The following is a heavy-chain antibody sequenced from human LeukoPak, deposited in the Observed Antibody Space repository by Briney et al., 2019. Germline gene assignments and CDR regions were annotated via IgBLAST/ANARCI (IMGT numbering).Heavy chain of an antibody. Sequence: PGGSLRLSCAPSGFTFSSYSMNWVRQAPGKGLEWVSYISSSSSTIYYADSVKGRFTISRDNAKNSLYLQMNSLRAEDTAVYYCARPGGSGSYFDYFDYWGQGTLVTVSS. J-gene: IGHJ4*02. CDR2: ISSSSSTI. V-gene: IGHV3-48*04. D-gene: IGHD3-10*01. CDR1: GFTFSSYS. CDR3: ARPGGSGSYFDYFDY.